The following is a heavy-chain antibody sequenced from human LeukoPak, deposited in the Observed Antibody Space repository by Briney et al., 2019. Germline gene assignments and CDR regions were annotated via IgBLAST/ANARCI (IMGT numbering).Heavy chain of an antibody. Sequence: PSETLSLTCTVSGGSISSGTYYWSWIRQPAGKGLEWIGSIYTSGSTNYNPSLKSRVTISVDTSKNQFSLKLSSVTAADTAVYYCARERSYSSRLRLGYYYYMAGWGKGTTVTVSS. J-gene: IGHJ6*03. CDR3: ARERSYSSRLRLGYYYYMAG. V-gene: IGHV4-61*02. CDR1: GGSISSGTYY. D-gene: IGHD6-13*01. CDR2: IYTSGST.